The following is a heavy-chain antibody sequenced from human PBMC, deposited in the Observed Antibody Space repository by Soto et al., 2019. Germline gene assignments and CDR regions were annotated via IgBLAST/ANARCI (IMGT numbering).Heavy chain of an antibody. V-gene: IGHV3-66*01. CDR3: GRIMAIFGVVIDY. CDR2: IYSDGST. Sequence: GGSLRLSCEASGITVSSSYMSWVRQAPGKGLEWVSIIYSDGSTYYADSVKGRITISRDSSKNTLYLQMNTLRADDTAVYYCGRIMAIFGVVIDYWGQGTLVTVSS. D-gene: IGHD3-3*01. CDR1: GITVSSSY. J-gene: IGHJ4*02.